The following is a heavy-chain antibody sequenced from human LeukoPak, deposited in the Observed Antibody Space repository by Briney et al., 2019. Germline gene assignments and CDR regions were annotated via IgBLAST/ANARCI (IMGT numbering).Heavy chain of an antibody. D-gene: IGHD6-19*01. CDR3: ARFRTRSGWTHYFDY. CDR2: IYYSGST. J-gene: IGHJ4*02. V-gene: IGHV4-59*01. CDR1: GGSISSYY. Sequence: SETLSLTCTVSGGSISSYYWSWSRQPPGKGLEWIGYIYYSGSTNYNPSLKSRVTISVDTSKNQFSLKLSSVTAADTAVYYCARFRTRSGWTHYFDYWGQGTLVTVSS.